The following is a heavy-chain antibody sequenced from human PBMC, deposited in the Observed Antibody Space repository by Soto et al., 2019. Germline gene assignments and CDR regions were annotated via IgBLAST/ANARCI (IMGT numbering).Heavy chain of an antibody. CDR2: IKSIPDGGTT. D-gene: IGHD3-10*01. J-gene: IGHJ4*01. V-gene: IGHV3-15*07. CDR3: STDSHFSSVFVRHDY. CDR1: GFTISEAW. Sequence: EVQLVESGGGLVKPGGSLRLSFAASGFTISEAWVNWVRQAPGMGLEWVGRIKSIPDGGTTDFAAPVKARFAISRDDLKNMVYLQINSLNTEDTAVYYCSTDSHFSSVFVRHDYWGHGTLVIVSS.